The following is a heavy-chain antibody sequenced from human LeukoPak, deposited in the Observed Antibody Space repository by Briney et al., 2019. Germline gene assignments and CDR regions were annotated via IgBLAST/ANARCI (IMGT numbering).Heavy chain of an antibody. V-gene: IGHV3-30*09. CDR1: GFTFSSYA. J-gene: IGHJ4*02. CDR3: ARDPAEGDYDILTGYSYFDH. D-gene: IGHD3-9*01. CDR2: ISYDGSNK. Sequence: GRSLRLSCAASGFTFSSYAIHWVRQAPGKGLEWVAVISYDGSNKYYADSVKSRFAISRDNSKNTLYLQMNSLRAEDTAVYYCARDPAEGDYDILTGYSYFDHWGQGTLVTVSS.